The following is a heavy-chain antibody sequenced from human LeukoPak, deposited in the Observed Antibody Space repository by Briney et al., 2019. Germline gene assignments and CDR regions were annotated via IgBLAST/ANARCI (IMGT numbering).Heavy chain of an antibody. D-gene: IGHD3-22*01. CDR2: IVVGSGNT. J-gene: IGHJ4*02. CDR1: GFTFTSSA. V-gene: IGHV1-58*01. Sequence: SVKVSCKASGFTFTSSAVQWVRQARGQRLEWIGWIVVGSGNTNYAQKFQERVTITRDMSTSAAYMELSSLRSEDTAVYYCAAGYYDSSGPYDYWGQGTLVTVSS. CDR3: AAGYYDSSGPYDY.